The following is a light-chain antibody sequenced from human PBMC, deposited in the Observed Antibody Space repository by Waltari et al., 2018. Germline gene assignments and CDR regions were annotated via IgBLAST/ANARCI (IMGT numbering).Light chain of an antibody. CDR2: KAS. J-gene: IGKJ1*01. CDR1: QSISRW. Sequence: DIQMTQSPSTLSASVGDRVTITCRASQSISRWLAWNQQKPGKAPKVLIYKASSLESGVPSRFSGSGSGTEFTLTITSLQPDDYATYYCQQYNTYSTFGQGTKVEIK. CDR3: QQYNTYST. V-gene: IGKV1-5*03.